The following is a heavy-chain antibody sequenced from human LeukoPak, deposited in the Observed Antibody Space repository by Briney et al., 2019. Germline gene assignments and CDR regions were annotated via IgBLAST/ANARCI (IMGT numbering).Heavy chain of an antibody. CDR3: APDFWSGRPMPDY. D-gene: IGHD3-3*01. CDR2: ISGSGDST. V-gene: IGHV3-23*01. CDR1: RFIFSNYA. Sequence: GGSLRLSCAASRFIFSNYAMNWVRQAPGKGLEWVSAISGSGDSTYNADSVKGRFTISRDNSNNTLYLQMNSLRAEDTAVYYCAPDFWSGRPMPDYWGQGTLVTVSS. J-gene: IGHJ4*02.